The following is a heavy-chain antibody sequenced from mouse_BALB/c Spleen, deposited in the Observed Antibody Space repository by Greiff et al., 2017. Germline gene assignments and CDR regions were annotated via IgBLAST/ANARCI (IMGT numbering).Heavy chain of an antibody. V-gene: IGHV1S29*02. Sequence: EVQGVESGPELVKPGASVKISCKASGYTFTDYNMHWVKQSHGKSLEWIGYIYPYNGGTGYNQKFKSKATLTVDNSSSTAYMELRSLTSEDSAVYYCARSGSSYETWFAYWGQGTLVTVSA. J-gene: IGHJ3*01. D-gene: IGHD1-1*01. CDR1: GYTFTDYN. CDR3: ARSGSSYETWFAY. CDR2: IYPYNGGT.